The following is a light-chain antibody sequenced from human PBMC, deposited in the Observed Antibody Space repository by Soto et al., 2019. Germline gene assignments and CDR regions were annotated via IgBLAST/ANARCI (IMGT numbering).Light chain of an antibody. CDR3: QQYDSYSFT. Sequence: DIQMTQSPSTLSASVGDRVTITCRASQSICSWLAWYQQKPGKAPKLLISKASSLESGVPSRFSGSGSGTEFTLTISSLQPDDFATYYCQQYDSYSFTFGPGTKLEIK. J-gene: IGKJ3*01. CDR2: KAS. CDR1: QSICSW. V-gene: IGKV1-5*03.